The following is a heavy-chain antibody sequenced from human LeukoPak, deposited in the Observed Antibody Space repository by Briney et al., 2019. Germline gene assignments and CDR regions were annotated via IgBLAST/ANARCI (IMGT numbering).Heavy chain of an antibody. V-gene: IGHV4-39*02. D-gene: IGHD2-15*01. CDR2: IYYSGST. CDR1: GGSISSSSYY. J-gene: IGHJ4*02. CDR3: ARDYTPCSGGSCYYPGQNDY. Sequence: SETLSLTCTVSGGSISSSSYYWGWIRQPPGKGLEWIGSIYYSGSTYYNPSLKSRVTISVDTSKNQFSLKLSSVTAADTAVYYCARDYTPCSGGSCYYPGQNDYWGQGTLVTVSS.